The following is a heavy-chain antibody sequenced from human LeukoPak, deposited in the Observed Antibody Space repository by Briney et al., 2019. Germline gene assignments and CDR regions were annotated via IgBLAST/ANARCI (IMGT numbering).Heavy chain of an antibody. CDR2: ISTSSSYI. V-gene: IGHV3-21*01. CDR3: ARPPRIPGAQVYFDY. CDR1: GFTFSTYS. J-gene: IGHJ4*02. D-gene: IGHD1-14*01. Sequence: GGSLRLSCAASGFTFSTYSMNWVRQAPGKGLEWVSSISTSSSYIYYADSLKGRSTISRDNAKNSLYLQMNSLRAEDTAVYYCARPPRIPGAQVYFDYWGQGTLVTVSS.